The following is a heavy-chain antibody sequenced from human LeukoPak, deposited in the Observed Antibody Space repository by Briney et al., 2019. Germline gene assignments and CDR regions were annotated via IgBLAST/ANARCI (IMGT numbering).Heavy chain of an antibody. D-gene: IGHD3-10*01. CDR3: ARADDYYGSGSYYSLDY. J-gene: IGHJ4*02. V-gene: IGHV4-4*02. CDR2: IYHSGST. Sequence: SETLPLTCAVSGGSISSSNWWSWVRQPPGKGLEWIGEIYHSGSTNYNPSLKSRVTISVDKSKNQFSLKLSSVTAADTAVYYCARADDYYGSGSYYSLDYWGQGTLVTVSS. CDR1: GGSISSSNW.